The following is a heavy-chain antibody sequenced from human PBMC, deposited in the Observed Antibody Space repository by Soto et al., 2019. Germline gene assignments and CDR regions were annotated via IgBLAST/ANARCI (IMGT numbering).Heavy chain of an antibody. CDR1: GGDISSGDYY. CDR2: IYYVGST. CDR3: TGHPALRAEVEGFDP. J-gene: IGHJ5*02. V-gene: IGHV4-39*01. Sequence: SETLSLTCTFSGGDISSGDYYCAWIRQPPGKGLEWIASIYYVGSTFYNSSLESRVTISVDMSKNLFSLKLTSVTATDTAVYFCTGHPALRAEVEGFDPLGQGTLVIVSS.